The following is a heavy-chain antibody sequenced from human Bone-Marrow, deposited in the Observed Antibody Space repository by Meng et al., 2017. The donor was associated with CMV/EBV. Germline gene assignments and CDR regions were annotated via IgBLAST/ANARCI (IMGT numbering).Heavy chain of an antibody. D-gene: IGHD6-13*01. CDR2: VSPNTGAT. CDR3: ARSTWYDHFDP. J-gene: IGHJ5*02. Sequence: ASVKVSCKASGPTFTGYYLHWVRQAPGQGLQWLGWVSPNTGATQYAENFQGRVTFSRDTSTTTAYMELTSLTSDDTAVYYCARSTWYDHFDPWGQGTLVTVSS. V-gene: IGHV1-2*02. CDR1: GPTFTGYY.